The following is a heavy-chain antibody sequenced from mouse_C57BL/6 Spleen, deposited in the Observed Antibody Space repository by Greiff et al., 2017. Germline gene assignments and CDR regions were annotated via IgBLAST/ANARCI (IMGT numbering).Heavy chain of an antibody. V-gene: IGHV1-26*01. Sequence: VQLQQSGPELVKPGASVKISCKASGYTFTDYYMNWVKQSHGKSLEWIGDINPNNGGTSYNQKFKGKATLTVAESSSTAYMELRSLTSEDSAVYYCARRLLRGYFDVWGTGTTVTVSS. CDR1: GYTFTDYY. D-gene: IGHD2-3*01. J-gene: IGHJ1*03. CDR3: ARRLLRGYFDV. CDR2: INPNNGGT.